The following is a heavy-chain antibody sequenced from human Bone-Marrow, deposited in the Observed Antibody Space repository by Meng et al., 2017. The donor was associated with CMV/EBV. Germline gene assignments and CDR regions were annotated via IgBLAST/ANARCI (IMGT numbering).Heavy chain of an antibody. V-gene: IGHV1-2*02. J-gene: IGHJ4*02. CDR3: ARDLDYGDYASDY. CDR2: INPNSGGT. D-gene: IGHD4-17*01. Sequence: QGQLVQSGAQVKKPGDSVKVSCTASGYTFTGYYMHWVRQAPGQGLEWMGWINPNSGGTNYAQKFQGRVTMTRDTSISTAYMELSRLRSDDTAVYYCARDLDYGDYASDYWGQGTLVTVSS. CDR1: GYTFTGYY.